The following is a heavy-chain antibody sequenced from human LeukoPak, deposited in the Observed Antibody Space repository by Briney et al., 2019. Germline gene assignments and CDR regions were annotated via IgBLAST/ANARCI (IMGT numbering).Heavy chain of an antibody. Sequence: GASVKVSCKASGYTFTGYYMHWVRQAPGQGLEWMGWINPNSGGTNYAQKFQGRVTMTRDTSISTAYMELSRLRSDDTAVYYCARSYDSSGYYLDYWGQGTLVTVSS. CDR1: GYTFTGYY. CDR2: INPNSGGT. J-gene: IGHJ4*02. D-gene: IGHD3-22*01. V-gene: IGHV1-2*02. CDR3: ARSYDSSGYYLDY.